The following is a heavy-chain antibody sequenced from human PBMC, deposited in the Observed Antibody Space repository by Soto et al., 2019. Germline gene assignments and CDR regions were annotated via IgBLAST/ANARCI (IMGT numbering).Heavy chain of an antibody. Sequence: GGSLRLSCAASRFTFSSSWMDWVRQAPGKGLEWVANINPDGSEKHYVGSVEGRFTVSRDNAKNSLYLQMSSLTAEDSALYYCSRSLNSWGQGTRVTVSS. CDR1: RFTFSSSW. CDR2: INPDGSEK. CDR3: SRSLNS. J-gene: IGHJ4*02. V-gene: IGHV3-7*01.